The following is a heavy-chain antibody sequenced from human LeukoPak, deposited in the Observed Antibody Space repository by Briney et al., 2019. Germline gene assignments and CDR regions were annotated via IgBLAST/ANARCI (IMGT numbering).Heavy chain of an antibody. CDR2: ISGYNYNT. D-gene: IGHD5-12*01. CDR1: GYSFTSYG. Sequence: ASVKVSCKASGYSFTSYGISWVRQAPGQGLEWMGWISGYNYNTNYAQKFRGRVTMTTDTSTNTVDMELRRLRSDDTAVYYCARGKSVATAPRHPFDYWGQGTLVTVSS. J-gene: IGHJ4*02. V-gene: IGHV1-18*01. CDR3: ARGKSVATAPRHPFDY.